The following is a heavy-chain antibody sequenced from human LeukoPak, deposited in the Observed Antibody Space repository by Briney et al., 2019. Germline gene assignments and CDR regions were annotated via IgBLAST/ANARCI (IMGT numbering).Heavy chain of an antibody. CDR2: ISGSGGST. J-gene: IGHJ5*02. CDR1: GFTFSSSA. CDR3: AKSRTLEWFWFDP. Sequence: GGSLRLSCAASGFTFSSSAMTWVRQSPGKGLEWVSAISGSGGSTYYADSVKGRFTISRDNSKNTLYLQMNSLRAEDTAVYYCAKSRTLEWFWFDPWGQGTLVTVSS. D-gene: IGHD3-3*01. V-gene: IGHV3-23*01.